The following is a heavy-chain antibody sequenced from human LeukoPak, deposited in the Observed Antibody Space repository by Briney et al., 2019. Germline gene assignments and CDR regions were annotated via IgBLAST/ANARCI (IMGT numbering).Heavy chain of an antibody. CDR2: IYYSGST. D-gene: IGHD1-26*01. CDR1: GGSFSAYY. Sequence: PSETLSLTCAVYGGSFSAYYWSWIRQPPGKGLEWIGYIYYSGSTNYNPSLKSRVTISVDTSKNQFSLKLSSVTAADTAVYYCARAKKVGPHFDYWGQGTLVTVSS. CDR3: ARAKKVGPHFDY. V-gene: IGHV4-59*08. J-gene: IGHJ4*02.